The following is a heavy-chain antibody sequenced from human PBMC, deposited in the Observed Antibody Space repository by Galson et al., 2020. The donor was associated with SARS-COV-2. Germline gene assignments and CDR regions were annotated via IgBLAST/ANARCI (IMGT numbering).Heavy chain of an antibody. CDR2: ISYDGTKT. J-gene: IGHJ4*02. D-gene: IGHD3-10*01. V-gene: IGHV3-30-3*01. CDR3: ARDGMCRGNDPPCDFDY. CDR1: GFTFSNYP. Sequence: TGGSLRLSCAASGFTFSNYPMHWVRQPPGKGLERVAVISYDGTKTYYADSVKGRFTITRDNSKNTLFLQMNSLRAEDTALDYCARDGMCRGNDPPCDFDYWGQGTLVTVSP.